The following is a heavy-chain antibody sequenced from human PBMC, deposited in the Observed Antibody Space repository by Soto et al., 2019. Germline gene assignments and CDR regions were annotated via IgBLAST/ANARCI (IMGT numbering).Heavy chain of an antibody. J-gene: IGHJ5*02. D-gene: IGHD2-21*02. CDR1: GYTFRDYG. V-gene: IGHV1-18*01. CDR3: ASDSTVNDYYSGASFYP. CDR2: ISVYSGNK. Sequence: QVQLVQSGSEVKKPGASVKVSCKASGYTFRDYGISWGRQAPGEGLEWMGWISVYSGNKRNAHSLQPRVIMTTDTATSTAYMELRRLRADDTAVYYCASDSTVNDYYSGASFYPWGQGTLFPVSS.